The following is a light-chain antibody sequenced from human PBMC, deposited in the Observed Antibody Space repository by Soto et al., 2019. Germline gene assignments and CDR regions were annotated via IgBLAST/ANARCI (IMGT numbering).Light chain of an antibody. J-gene: IGLJ1*01. CDR3: SSYAGTNIYV. V-gene: IGLV2-8*01. Sequence: QSVLTQPPSASGSPGQSVTISCTGTNDDVGGYNYVSWYQHHPGKAPKIMIYEVTKRPSGVPDRFSGSKSGYTASLTVSGLQAEYEADYYCSSYAGTNIYVFGTGTKLTVL. CDR2: EVT. CDR1: NDDVGGYNY.